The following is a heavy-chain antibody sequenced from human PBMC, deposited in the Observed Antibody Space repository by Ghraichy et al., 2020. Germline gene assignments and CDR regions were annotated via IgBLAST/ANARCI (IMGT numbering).Heavy chain of an antibody. V-gene: IGHV1-2*02. CDR1: GYTFTDYY. D-gene: IGHD1-26*01. CDR2: INPNSGGT. CDR3: AREYIVGVTTWGDY. Sequence: ASAKVSCKASGYTFTDYYIHWVRQAPGQGLEWMGWINPNSGGTNYAQKFQGRVTMTRDTSISTAYMELSRLRSDDTAVYYCAREYIVGVTTWGDYWGQGTLVTVSS. J-gene: IGHJ4*02.